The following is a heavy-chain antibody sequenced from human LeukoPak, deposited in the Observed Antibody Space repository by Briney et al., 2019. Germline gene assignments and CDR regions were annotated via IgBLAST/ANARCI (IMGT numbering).Heavy chain of an antibody. CDR3: AKDLGNSFDY. CDR1: GFTFDDYA. D-gene: IGHD4-23*01. V-gene: IGHV3-9*01. J-gene: IGHJ4*02. Sequence: GRSLRLSCAASGFTFDDYAMHWVRQAPGKGLEWVSGISWNSGSIGYADSVKGRFTISRDNSKNTLYLQMNSLRAEDTAVYYCAKDLGNSFDYWGQGTLVTVSS. CDR2: ISWNSGSI.